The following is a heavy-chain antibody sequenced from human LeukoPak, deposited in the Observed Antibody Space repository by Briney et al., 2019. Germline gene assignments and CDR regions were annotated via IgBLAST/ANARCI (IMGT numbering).Heavy chain of an antibody. Sequence: PSETLSLTCTVSGGSISSSSYYWGWIRQPPGKGLEWIGSIYYSGSTYYNPSLKSRVTIFVDTSKNQFSLKVTSVTAADTAVYFCARRVTGDLRRFDYWGQGTLVTVSS. CDR3: ARRVTGDLRRFDY. D-gene: IGHD7-27*01. CDR1: GGSISSSSYY. V-gene: IGHV4-39*01. J-gene: IGHJ4*02. CDR2: IYYSGST.